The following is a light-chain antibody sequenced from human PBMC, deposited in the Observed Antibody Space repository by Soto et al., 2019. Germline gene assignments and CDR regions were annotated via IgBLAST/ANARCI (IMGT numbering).Light chain of an antibody. J-gene: IGKJ2*01. CDR1: HIVSNW. Sequence: DTPMTQSPSTLSASVGDRVTLTCRASHIVSNWLAWYQQKPGNAPKLLIYDASILENGVPSRFSGSGSGTEFTLTISSLQPDDFATYYCQQYNSYPYTFGQGTKLEIK. V-gene: IGKV1-5*01. CDR2: DAS. CDR3: QQYNSYPYT.